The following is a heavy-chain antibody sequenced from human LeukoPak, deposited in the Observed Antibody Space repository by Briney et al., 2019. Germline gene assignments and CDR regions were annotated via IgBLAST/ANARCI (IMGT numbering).Heavy chain of an antibody. V-gene: IGHV4-59*01. CDR3: ARYVWGSYPTFEDY. J-gene: IGHJ4*02. CDR2: IYYSGST. D-gene: IGHD3-16*02. Sequence: PSETLSLTCTVSGGSISSYYWSWIRQPPGKGLEWIGYIYYSGSTNYNPSLKSRVTISVDASKNQFSLKLSSVTAADTAVYYCARYVWGSYPTFEDYWGQGTLVTVSS. CDR1: GGSISSYY.